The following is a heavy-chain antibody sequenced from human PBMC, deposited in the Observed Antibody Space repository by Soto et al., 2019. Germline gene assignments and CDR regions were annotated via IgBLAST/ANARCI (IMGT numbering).Heavy chain of an antibody. J-gene: IGHJ5*02. CDR3: AKNFLGYCSGGTCLSWLDP. Sequence: PGGSLRLSCAASGFTFSSYAMSWVRQAPGKGLEWVSAISGSGGSTYYADSVKGRFTISRDNSKNTLYLQMNSLRAEDTAVYYCAKNFLGYCSGGTCLSWLDPWGQGTLVTVSS. D-gene: IGHD2-15*01. CDR1: GFTFSSYA. CDR2: ISGSGGST. V-gene: IGHV3-23*01.